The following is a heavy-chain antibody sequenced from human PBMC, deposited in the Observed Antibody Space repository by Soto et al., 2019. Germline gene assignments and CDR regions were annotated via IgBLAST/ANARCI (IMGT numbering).Heavy chain of an antibody. D-gene: IGHD2-2*01. J-gene: IGHJ5*02. Sequence: SETLSLTCAVYGGSFSGYYWSWIRQPPGKGLEWIGEINHSGSTNYNPSLKSRVTISVDTSKNQFSLKLSSVAAADTAVYYCARGRRVVVVPDRGWFDPWGQGTLVTVSS. CDR2: INHSGST. CDR3: ARGRRVVVVPDRGWFDP. V-gene: IGHV4-34*01. CDR1: GGSFSGYY.